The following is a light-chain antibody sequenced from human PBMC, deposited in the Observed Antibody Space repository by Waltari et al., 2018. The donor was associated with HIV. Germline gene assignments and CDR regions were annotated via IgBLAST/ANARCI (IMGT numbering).Light chain of an antibody. CDR3: SSYVSTSSLGL. V-gene: IGLV2-14*01. CDR1: SSDVCGYNH. J-gene: IGLJ2*01. Sequence: QAALTQPASVSGSPGQSITISCTGTSSDVCGYNHSSWYQQRPGKGPTLIIYEVTNRPSGVSDRFSGAKSGNTASLTISGLQTEDEADYYCSSYVSTSSLGLFGGGTKLTVL. CDR2: EVT.